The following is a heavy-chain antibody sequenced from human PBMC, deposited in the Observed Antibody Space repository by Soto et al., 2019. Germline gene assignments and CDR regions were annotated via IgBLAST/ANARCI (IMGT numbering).Heavy chain of an antibody. J-gene: IGHJ6*02. CDR1: GGTFSSYA. D-gene: IGHD1-1*01. V-gene: IGHV1-69*10. CDR2: IIPILGIA. Sequence: ASVKVSCKASGGTFSSYAISWVRQAPGQGLEWMGGIIPILGIANYAQKFQGRVTITADKSTSTAYMELSSLRSEDTAVYYCARAIRYRRNDPSRNYYYYGMDVWGQGTTVTVSS. CDR3: ARAIRYRRNDPSRNYYYYGMDV.